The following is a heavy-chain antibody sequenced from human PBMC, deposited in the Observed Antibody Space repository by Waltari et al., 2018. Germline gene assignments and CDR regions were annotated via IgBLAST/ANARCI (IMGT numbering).Heavy chain of an antibody. V-gene: IGHV3-74*01. CDR1: GFTFSSFW. Sequence: EGQLVESGGGLVQPGGSLKLSCAASGFTFSSFWMHWFRQVPGQGLVWVSRINSDGSDTSYADSVRGRFTVSRDNAKNMAYLQMNSLRAEDTAIYYCTRDSPSWIWGQGTMVSVSS. CDR3: TRDSPSWI. J-gene: IGHJ3*02. CDR2: INSDGSDT.